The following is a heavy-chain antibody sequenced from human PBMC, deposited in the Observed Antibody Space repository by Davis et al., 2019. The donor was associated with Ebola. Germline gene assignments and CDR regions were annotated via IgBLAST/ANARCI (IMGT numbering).Heavy chain of an antibody. J-gene: IGHJ5*02. CDR2: INWNGGST. D-gene: IGHD3-10*01. Sequence: GESLKISCAASGLTFDDYGMSWVRQAPGKGLEWVSGINWNGGSTGYADSVKGRFTISRDNSKNTLYLQMNSLRDEDTAVYYCAKGWTSGGSGGWFDPWGQGTLVTVSS. V-gene: IGHV3-20*04. CDR3: AKGWTSGGSGGWFDP. CDR1: GLTFDDYG.